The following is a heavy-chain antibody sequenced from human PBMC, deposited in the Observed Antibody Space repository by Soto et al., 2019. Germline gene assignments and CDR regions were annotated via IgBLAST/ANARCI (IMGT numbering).Heavy chain of an antibody. Sequence: PSETLSLTCAVYGGSFSGYYWSWIRQPPGKGLEWIGEVNHSGSTNYNPSLKSRVTISVDTSKNQFSLKLSSVTAADTAVYYCARDRYYDSSGYPPGPDAFDIWGQGTMVTVSS. V-gene: IGHV4-34*01. J-gene: IGHJ3*02. CDR1: GGSFSGYY. CDR3: ARDRYYDSSGYPPGPDAFDI. D-gene: IGHD3-22*01. CDR2: VNHSGST.